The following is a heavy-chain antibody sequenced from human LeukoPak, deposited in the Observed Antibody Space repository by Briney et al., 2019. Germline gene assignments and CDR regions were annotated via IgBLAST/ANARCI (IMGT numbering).Heavy chain of an antibody. CDR3: AREGHSDLLTGYSPVEYYCYYMDV. D-gene: IGHD3-9*01. CDR1: GSTLTNYA. J-gene: IGHJ6*03. CDR2: MSKDGKDK. V-gene: IGHV3-30*04. Sequence: GRSLRLSCAVSGSTLTNYAAHWASQDPGKGLEWLAVMSKDGKDKHVADSVKGRFSVSRDVSSDTLYLQMDRLRAEDTAVYFCAREGHSDLLTGYSPVEYYCYYMDVWGKGTTVTVSS.